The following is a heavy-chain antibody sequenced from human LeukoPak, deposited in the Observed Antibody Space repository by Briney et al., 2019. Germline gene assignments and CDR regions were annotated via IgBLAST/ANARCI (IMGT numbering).Heavy chain of an antibody. Sequence: GGSLRLSCAASGFTFSSYDMHWVRQAPGKGLGWVSAIGSAGDTYYPGSVKGRFTISRENAKNSLYLQLNSLRDGDTAVYYCARAEYFDLWGRGTLVTVSS. CDR1: GFTFSSYD. CDR3: ARAEYFDL. CDR2: IGSAGDT. J-gene: IGHJ2*01. V-gene: IGHV3-13*04.